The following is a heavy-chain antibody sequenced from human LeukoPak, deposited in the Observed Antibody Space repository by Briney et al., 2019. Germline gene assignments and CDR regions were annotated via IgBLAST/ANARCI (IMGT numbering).Heavy chain of an antibody. CDR2: ISYDGSDK. Sequence: GGSLRLSCAASGFTFSSYGMHWVRQAPGKGLEWVAVISYDGSDKYYADSVKGRFTISRDNSKNTLYLQMNSLRAEDTAVYYCARDLGQYYDTSDNWFDPCGQGTLVTVSS. V-gene: IGHV3-30*03. CDR3: ARDLGQYYDTSDNWFDP. D-gene: IGHD3-22*01. J-gene: IGHJ5*02. CDR1: GFTFSSYG.